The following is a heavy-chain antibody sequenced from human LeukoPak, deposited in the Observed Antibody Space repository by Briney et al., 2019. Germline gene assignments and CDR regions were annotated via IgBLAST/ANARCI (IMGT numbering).Heavy chain of an antibody. CDR3: ARFTMVRGVIPFDY. Sequence: SETLSPTCTVSGGSISSSSYYWSWIRQPPGKGLEWIGYIYYSGSTYYNPSLKSRVTISVDTSKNQFSLKLSSVTAADTAVYYCARFTMVRGVIPFDYWGQGTLVTVSS. V-gene: IGHV4-30-4*08. CDR2: IYYSGST. CDR1: GGSISSSSYY. D-gene: IGHD3-10*01. J-gene: IGHJ4*02.